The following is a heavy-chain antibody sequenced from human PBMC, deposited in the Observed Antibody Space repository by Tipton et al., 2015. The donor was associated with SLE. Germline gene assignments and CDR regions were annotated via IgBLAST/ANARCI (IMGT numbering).Heavy chain of an antibody. CDR3: ARTAVLAAIMMDV. J-gene: IGHJ6*02. V-gene: IGHV4-38-2*01. CDR2: VYHGGTT. D-gene: IGHD2-2*01. Sequence: TLSLTCAVSGYSISSGYYWGWVRQPPGKGLEWIGSVYHGGTTYYNPSLNSRVTMSVDTSTNHFSLNLSSVTAADTAVYYCARTAVLAAIMMDVWGQGTTVTVSS. CDR1: GYSISSGYY.